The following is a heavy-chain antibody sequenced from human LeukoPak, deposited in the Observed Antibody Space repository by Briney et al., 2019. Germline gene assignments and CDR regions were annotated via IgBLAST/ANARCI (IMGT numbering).Heavy chain of an antibody. CDR2: ISAYNGNT. J-gene: IGHJ3*02. D-gene: IGHD3-3*01. CDR3: ARALHYDFWSGYLLDAFDI. V-gene: IGHV1-18*01. Sequence: ASVKVSCKASGYTFTSYGISWVRQAPGQGLEWMGWISAYNGNTNYAQKLQGRVTMTTDTSTSSAYMELRSLGSDDTAVYYCARALHYDFWSGYLLDAFDIWGQGTMVTVSS. CDR1: GYTFTSYG.